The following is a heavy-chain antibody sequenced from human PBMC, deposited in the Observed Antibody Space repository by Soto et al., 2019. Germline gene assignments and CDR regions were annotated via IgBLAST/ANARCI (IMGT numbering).Heavy chain of an antibody. V-gene: IGHV5-51*01. D-gene: IGHD3-3*01. CDR2: IYPGDSDT. CDR3: ASSHKEIFGVVTGMDV. Sequence: GESLKISCKGSGYSFTSYWIGWVRQMPGKGLEWMGIIYPGDSDTRYSPSFQGQVTISADKSISTAYLQWSSLKASDTAMYYCASSHKEIFGVVTGMDVWGQGTTVTVSS. CDR1: GYSFTSYW. J-gene: IGHJ6*02.